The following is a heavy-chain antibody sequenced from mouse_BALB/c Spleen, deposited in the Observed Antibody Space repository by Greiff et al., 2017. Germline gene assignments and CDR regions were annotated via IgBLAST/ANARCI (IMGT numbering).Heavy chain of an antibody. V-gene: IGHV1S81*02. Sequence: VQLQQPGAELVKPGASVKLSCKASGYTFTSYWMHWVKQRPGQGLEWIGEINPSNGRTNYNEKFKSKATLTVDKSSSTAYMQLSSLTSEDSAVYYCARRTGPYYYAMDYWGQGTSVTVSS. CDR1: GYTFTSYW. J-gene: IGHJ4*01. D-gene: IGHD4-1*01. CDR2: INPSNGRT. CDR3: ARRTGPYYYAMDY.